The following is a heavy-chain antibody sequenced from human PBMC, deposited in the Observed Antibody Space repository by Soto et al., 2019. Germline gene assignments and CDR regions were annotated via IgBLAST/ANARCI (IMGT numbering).Heavy chain of an antibody. CDR1: GFTFSSYS. J-gene: IGHJ4*02. CDR3: ARDKSREGPVVY. CDR2: ISSSSSYI. V-gene: IGHV3-21*01. Sequence: EVQLVESGGGLVKPGGSLRLSCAASGFTFSSYSMNWVRQAPGKGLEWVSSISSSSSYIYYADSVKGRFTISRDNAKNSLYLQMNSLRAEDTAVYYCARDKSREGPVVYWGQGTLVTVSS.